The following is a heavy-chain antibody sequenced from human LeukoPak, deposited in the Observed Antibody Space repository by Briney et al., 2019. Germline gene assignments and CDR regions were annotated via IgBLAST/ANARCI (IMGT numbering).Heavy chain of an antibody. Sequence: ASVKVSCKTSAYTFTDFYMHWVRQAPGRGLESLGWINPKSGETKYTQRFQGRLTMTRDSSISTAFMELTRLTSDDTAVYFCARSLWPYSNSGHDYWGQGTLVTVSS. CDR2: INPKSGET. V-gene: IGHV1-2*02. CDR1: AYTFTDFY. D-gene: IGHD2/OR15-2a*01. J-gene: IGHJ4*02. CDR3: ARSLWPYSNSGHDY.